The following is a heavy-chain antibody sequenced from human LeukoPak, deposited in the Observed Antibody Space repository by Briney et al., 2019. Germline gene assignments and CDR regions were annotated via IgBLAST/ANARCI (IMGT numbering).Heavy chain of an antibody. CDR1: GGSISSSSYY. Sequence: SETLSLTCTVSGGSISSSSYYWGWIRQPPGKGLEWIGSIYYSGSTYYNPSLKSRVTISVDTSKNQFSLKLSSVTAADTAVYYCARGGGIQVDYWGQGTLVTVSS. V-gene: IGHV4-39*07. J-gene: IGHJ4*02. CDR2: IYYSGST. D-gene: IGHD5-18*01. CDR3: ARGGGIQVDY.